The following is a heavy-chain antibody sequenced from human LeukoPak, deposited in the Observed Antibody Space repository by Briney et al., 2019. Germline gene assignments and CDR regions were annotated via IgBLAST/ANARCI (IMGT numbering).Heavy chain of an antibody. V-gene: IGHV1-2*02. Sequence: GASVKVSCKASGYTFTGYYIHWVRQAPGQGLEWMGWITPNSGGTNYAQKFQGRVTMTRNTSISTAYMELSSLRSEDTAVYYCARIPRWRRGGFDYWGQGTLVTVSS. J-gene: IGHJ4*02. CDR2: ITPNSGGT. D-gene: IGHD4-23*01. CDR1: GYTFTGYY. CDR3: ARIPRWRRGGFDY.